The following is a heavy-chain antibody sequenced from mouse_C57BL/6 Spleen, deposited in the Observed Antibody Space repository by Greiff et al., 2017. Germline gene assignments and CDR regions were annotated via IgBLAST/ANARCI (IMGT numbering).Heavy chain of an antibody. J-gene: IGHJ4*01. Sequence: VQLKESGPELVKPGASVKMSCKASGYTFTDYNMHWVKQSHGKSLEWIGYINPNNGGTSYTQKFQGKATFTANKSSTTAYMELRSLTSEEAAVYYCARGGWLLDAMDYWGQGTSVTVSS. V-gene: IGHV1-22*01. D-gene: IGHD2-3*01. CDR3: ARGGWLLDAMDY. CDR1: GYTFTDYN. CDR2: INPNNGGT.